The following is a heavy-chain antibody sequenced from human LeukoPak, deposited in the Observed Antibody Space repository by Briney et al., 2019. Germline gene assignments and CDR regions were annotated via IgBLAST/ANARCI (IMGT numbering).Heavy chain of an antibody. D-gene: IGHD5-18*01. Sequence: GGSLRLSCAASGFTFSSYAMTWVRQAPGKGLEWVSSINDSGGSTYYADSVKGRFTISRDNSKNTLYLQMNSLRAEDTAVYYCARDGARRGYSYASWGQGTLVTVSS. V-gene: IGHV3-23*01. CDR2: INDSGGST. CDR3: ARDGARRGYSYAS. J-gene: IGHJ4*02. CDR1: GFTFSSYA.